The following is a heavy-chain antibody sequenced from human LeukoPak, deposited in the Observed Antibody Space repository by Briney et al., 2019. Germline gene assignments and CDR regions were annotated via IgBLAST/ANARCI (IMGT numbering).Heavy chain of an antibody. CDR1: GGSVNSGGFH. CDR2: IYASGST. J-gene: IGHJ4*02. CDR3: ARQITYYDFWSSHTLKYYFDY. V-gene: IGHV4-61*02. Sequence: SETLSLTCSVSGGSVNSGGFHWTWIRQPSGKGLEWIGRIYASGSTNYNPSLKSRVTISVDTSKNQFSLKLSSVTAADTAVYYCARQITYYDFWSSHTLKYYFDYWGQGTLVTVSS. D-gene: IGHD3-3*01.